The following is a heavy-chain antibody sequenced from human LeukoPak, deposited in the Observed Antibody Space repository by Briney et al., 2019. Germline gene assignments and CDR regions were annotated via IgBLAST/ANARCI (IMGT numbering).Heavy chain of an antibody. J-gene: IGHJ4*02. CDR2: ITDSGGDT. CDR3: AKGSRGNRPYYFDY. Sequence: PGGSLRLSCAASGFTFSNYAMSWVRQAPGKGLEWDSAITDSGGDTYHADSVKGRFTISRDNSKNTLYLQTNSLRAEDTAIYYCAKGSRGNRPYYFDYWGQGTLVTVSS. CDR1: GFTFSNYA. D-gene: IGHD2-15*01. V-gene: IGHV3-23*01.